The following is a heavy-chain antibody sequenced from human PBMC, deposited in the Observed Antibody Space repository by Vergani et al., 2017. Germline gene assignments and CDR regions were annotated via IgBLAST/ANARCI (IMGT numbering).Heavy chain of an antibody. CDR1: GYSISSGYY. V-gene: IGHV4-38-2*02. Sequence: QVQLQESGPGLVKPSETLSLTCTVSGYSISSGYYWGWIRQPPGKGLEWIGYIYYSGSTYYNPSLKSRVTISVDTSKNQFSLKLSSVTAADTAVYYCARLVSAAVSGYMDVWGKGTTVTVSS. CDR3: ARLVSAAVSGYMDV. D-gene: IGHD6-25*01. J-gene: IGHJ6*03. CDR2: IYYSGST.